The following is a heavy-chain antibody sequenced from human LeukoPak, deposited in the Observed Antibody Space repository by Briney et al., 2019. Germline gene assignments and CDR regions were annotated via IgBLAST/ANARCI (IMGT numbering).Heavy chain of an antibody. V-gene: IGHV1-18*01. CDR1: GCTFTSYG. CDR3: ARVSEYSGKHDY. Sequence: ASVKVSCKASGCTFTSYGISWVRQAPGQGLEWMGWISAYNGNTNYAQKLQGRVTMTTDTSMSTAYMELRSLRSDDTAVYYCARVSEYSGKHDYWGQGTLVTVSS. D-gene: IGHD1-26*01. CDR2: ISAYNGNT. J-gene: IGHJ4*02.